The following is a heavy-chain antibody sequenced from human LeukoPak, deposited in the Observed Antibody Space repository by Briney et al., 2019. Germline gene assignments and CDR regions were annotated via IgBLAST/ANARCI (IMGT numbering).Heavy chain of an antibody. CDR1: GYTFTSYY. CDR2: INPSGGST. D-gene: IGHD3-3*01. V-gene: IGHV1-46*01. CDR3: ARETSYYDFWSGNNRFDP. J-gene: IGHJ5*02. Sequence: ASVKVSCKASGYTFTSYYMHWVRQAPGQGLEWMGIINPSGGSTSYAQKFQGRVTMTRDTSTSTVYMELSSLRSEDTAVYYCARETSYYDFWSGNNRFDPWGQGTLVTVSS.